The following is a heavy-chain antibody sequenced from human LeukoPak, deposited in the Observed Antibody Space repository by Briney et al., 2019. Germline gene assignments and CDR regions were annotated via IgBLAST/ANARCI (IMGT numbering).Heavy chain of an antibody. CDR3: VRDYHYGMDV. CDR1: GFTFSSYA. V-gene: IGHV3-30-3*01. D-gene: IGHD3-16*02. CDR2: ISYDGSNK. J-gene: IGHJ6*02. Sequence: GGSLRLSCAASGFTFSSYAMHWVRQAPGKGLEWVAVISYDGSNKYYADSVKGRFTISRDNSKNTLYLQMNSLRAEDTAVFHCVRDYHYGMDVWGQGTTVTVSS.